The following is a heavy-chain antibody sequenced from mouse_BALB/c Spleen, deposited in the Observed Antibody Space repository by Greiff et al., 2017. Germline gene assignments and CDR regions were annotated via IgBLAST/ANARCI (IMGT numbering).Heavy chain of an antibody. J-gene: IGHJ4*01. Sequence: EVKLMESGGDLVKPGGSLKLSCAASGFTFSSYAMSWVRQTPEKRLEWVATISSGGSYTYYPDSVKGRFTISRDNAKNTLYLQMSSLRSEDTAMYYCARPYDYDHYAMDYWGQGTSVTVSS. CDR1: GFTFSSYA. D-gene: IGHD2-4*01. CDR3: ARPYDYDHYAMDY. V-gene: IGHV5-9-3*01. CDR2: ISSGGSYT.